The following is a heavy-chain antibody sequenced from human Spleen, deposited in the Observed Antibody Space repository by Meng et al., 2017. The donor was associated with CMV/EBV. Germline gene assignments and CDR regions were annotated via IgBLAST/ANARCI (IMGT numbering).Heavy chain of an antibody. J-gene: IGHJ4*02. CDR2: ISSEGSDT. CDR3: VSTFWNGPNFDY. V-gene: IGHV3-74*01. Sequence: SCAASGFIFKSYWMHWVRQAPGKGLEWVSGISSEGSDTTYAESVKGRFTISRDNAKKRLFLQMNSLGVEDTAVYYCVSTFWNGPNFDYWGQGTLVTVSS. CDR1: GFIFKSYW. D-gene: IGHD3-3*01.